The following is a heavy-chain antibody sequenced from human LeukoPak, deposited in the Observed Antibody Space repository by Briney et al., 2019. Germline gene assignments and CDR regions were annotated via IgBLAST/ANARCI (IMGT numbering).Heavy chain of an antibody. CDR3: ARELRRDDI. J-gene: IGHJ3*02. CDR1: GYAFTSYD. Sequence: ASVKVSCKASGYAFTSYDINWVRQAPGQGLEWMGYMNPNSGNGGYAQKFQGRVTITTDTSISTAYMELSGLTSEDTAVYYCARELRRDDIWGQGTLVTVSS. CDR2: MNPNSGNG. D-gene: IGHD6-25*01. V-gene: IGHV1-8*03.